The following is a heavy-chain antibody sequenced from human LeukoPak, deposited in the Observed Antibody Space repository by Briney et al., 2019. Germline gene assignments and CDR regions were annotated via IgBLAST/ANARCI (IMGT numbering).Heavy chain of an antibody. CDR3: ARSAARVVPAAMDNWFDP. J-gene: IGHJ5*02. D-gene: IGHD2-2*01. CDR2: INPSGGSP. V-gene: IGHV1-46*01. CDR1: GYTFTSYY. Sequence: ASVKVSCKPSGYTFTSYYMHWVRQAPGQGLEWMGIINPSGGSPSYAQKLQGRVTMTTDTSTSTAYMELRSLRSDDTAVYYCARSAARVVPAAMDNWFDPWGQGTLVTVSS.